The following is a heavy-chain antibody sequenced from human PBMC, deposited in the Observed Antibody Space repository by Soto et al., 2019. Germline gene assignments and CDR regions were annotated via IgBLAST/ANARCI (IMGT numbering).Heavy chain of an antibody. CDR2: INSDGSST. V-gene: IGHV3-74*01. D-gene: IGHD2-15*01. CDR3: ARDCSGGSCYWFDP. Sequence: GWSLRLSCAASGFTFSSYWMHWVRQAPGKGLVWVSRINSDGSSTSYADSVKGRFTISRDNAKNTLYLQMNSLRAEDTAVYYCARDCSGGSCYWFDPRGQGTLVTVSS. J-gene: IGHJ5*02. CDR1: GFTFSSYW.